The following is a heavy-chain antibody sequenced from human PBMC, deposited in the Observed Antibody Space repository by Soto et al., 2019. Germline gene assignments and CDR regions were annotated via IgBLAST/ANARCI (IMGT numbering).Heavy chain of an antibody. D-gene: IGHD3-9*01. J-gene: IGHJ6*02. CDR2: ISGSGGST. Sequence: GSLRLSCAASGFTFSSYAMSWVRQAPGKGLEWVSAISGSGGSTYYADSVKGRFTISRDNSKNTLYLQMNSLRAEDTAVYYCAKELVSSERSYYYYGMDVWGQGTTVTVSS. CDR1: GFTFSSYA. V-gene: IGHV3-23*01. CDR3: AKELVSSERSYYYYGMDV.